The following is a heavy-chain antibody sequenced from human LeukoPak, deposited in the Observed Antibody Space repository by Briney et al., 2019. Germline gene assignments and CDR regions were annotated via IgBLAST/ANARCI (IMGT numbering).Heavy chain of an antibody. CDR2: IYYSGST. D-gene: IGHD2-15*01. V-gene: IGHV4-39*07. CDR1: GGSISSSSYY. CDR3: ARARCGGSCFDFDY. J-gene: IGHJ4*02. Sequence: PSETLSLTCTVSGGSISSSSYYWGWIRQPPGKGLEWVGSIYYSGSTYYNPSLKSRVTISVDTSKNQFSLKLSSVTAADTAVYYCARARCGGSCFDFDYWGQGTLVTVSS.